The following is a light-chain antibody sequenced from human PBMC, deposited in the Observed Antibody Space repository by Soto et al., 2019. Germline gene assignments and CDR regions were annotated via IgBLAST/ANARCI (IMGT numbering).Light chain of an antibody. CDR2: EVS. J-gene: IGLJ1*01. Sequence: QSALTQPASVSGSPGQSITISCTGTSSDVGGYNYVSWYQQHPGKAPKLMIYEVSNRPSGVSNRFSGSKSGNTASLTISGLQAEDEADYYCSSYTSSSTLSYVFGTGTTLTVL. V-gene: IGLV2-14*01. CDR1: SSDVGGYNY. CDR3: SSYTSSSTLSYV.